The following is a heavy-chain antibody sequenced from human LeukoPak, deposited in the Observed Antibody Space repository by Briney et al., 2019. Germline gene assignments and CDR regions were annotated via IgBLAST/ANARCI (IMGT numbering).Heavy chain of an antibody. D-gene: IGHD6-6*01. Sequence: PKASVKVSCKASGYTFTSYYMHWVRQAPGQGLEWMGIINPSGGSTSYAQKFQGRVTMTRDMSTSTVYMELSSLRSEDTAVYYCARDSRRGPIEYSSSADDYWGQGTLVTVSS. J-gene: IGHJ4*02. CDR2: INPSGGST. V-gene: IGHV1-46*01. CDR3: ARDSRRGPIEYSSSADDY. CDR1: GYTFTSYY.